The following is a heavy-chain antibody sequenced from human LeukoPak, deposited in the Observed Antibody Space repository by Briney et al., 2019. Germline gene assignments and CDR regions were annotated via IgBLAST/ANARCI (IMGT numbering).Heavy chain of an antibody. CDR3: ARVRGLLSGMDV. J-gene: IGHJ6*04. CDR1: GFTVSSNY. D-gene: IGHD3/OR15-3a*01. CDR2: IYSGGTT. Sequence: PGGSLRLSCAASGFTVSSNYMTWVRQAPGKGLEWVSVIYSGGTTYYADSVKGRFTISRDNSKNTLNLQMNSLRAEDTAVYYCARVRGLLSGMDVRGKGTTVTVSS. V-gene: IGHV3-53*01.